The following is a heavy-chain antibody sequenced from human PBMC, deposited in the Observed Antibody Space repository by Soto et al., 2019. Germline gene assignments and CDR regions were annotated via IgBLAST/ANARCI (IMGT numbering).Heavy chain of an antibody. CDR3: AKSEAAGTLAGYDY. CDR2: ISYSGGYSGGST. Sequence: GGSLRLSCAASGFTFSSYAMSWVRQAPGKGLEWVSSISYSGGYSGGSTYYADSVKGRFTISRDNSKNTLYLQMNSLRAEDTAVYYCAKSEAAGTLAGYDYWGQGTLVTVSS. CDR1: GFTFSSYA. V-gene: IGHV3-23*01. D-gene: IGHD6-13*01. J-gene: IGHJ4*02.